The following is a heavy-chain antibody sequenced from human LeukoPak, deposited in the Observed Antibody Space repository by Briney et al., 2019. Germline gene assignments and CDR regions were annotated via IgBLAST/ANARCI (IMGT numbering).Heavy chain of an antibody. D-gene: IGHD6-19*01. J-gene: IGHJ4*02. CDR3: AKAASIAVADY. CDR1: GFTFSSYW. CDR2: IKQDGSEK. Sequence: GGSLRLSCVVSGFTFSSYWMSWVRQAPGKGLEWVANIKQDGSEKYYVDSVKGRFTISRDNAKNTLYLQMNSLRAEDTAVYYCAKAASIAVADYWGQGTLVTVSS. V-gene: IGHV3-7*01.